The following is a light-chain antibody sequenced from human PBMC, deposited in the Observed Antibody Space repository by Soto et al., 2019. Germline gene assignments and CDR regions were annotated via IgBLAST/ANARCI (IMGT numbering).Light chain of an antibody. CDR1: QRISGW. J-gene: IGKJ1*01. CDR2: DAS. CDR3: QQYGSSPRT. Sequence: DMHMTQSPSSVSGSVVDIVVMTCLASQRISGWLAWYQQKPGKAPKLLIYDASNLDSGVPSRFSGGGSGTEFSLTISNLQPHDSATYYCQQYGSSPRTFGQGTKVDIK. V-gene: IGKV1-5*01.